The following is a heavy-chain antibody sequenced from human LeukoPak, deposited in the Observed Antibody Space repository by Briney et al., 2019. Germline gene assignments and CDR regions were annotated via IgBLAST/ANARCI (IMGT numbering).Heavy chain of an antibody. J-gene: IGHJ4*02. CDR1: GGSISSSSYY. V-gene: IGHV4-39*01. CDR3: ARRLSGSYFDY. D-gene: IGHD1-26*01. CDR2: IYYSGST. Sequence: SETLSLTCTVSGGSISSSSYYWGWIRQPPGKGLEWLGSIYYSGSTYYNPSFKSRVTISVDTSKNQFSLKLSSVTAADTAVYYCARRLSGSYFDYWGQGTLVTVSS.